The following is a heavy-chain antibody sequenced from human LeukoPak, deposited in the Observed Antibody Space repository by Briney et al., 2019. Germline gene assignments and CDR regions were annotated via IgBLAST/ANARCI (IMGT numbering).Heavy chain of an antibody. CDR3: ARDPIRGKDAFDI. Sequence: SETLSLTCTVSGGSIRSTSNYWAWIRQAPGRGPEWIGIINYTGSTYYNPSLGSRVTMSVDTSESQFSLKLDSVTAADTAVYFCARDPIRGKDAFDIWGQGTQVTVSS. V-gene: IGHV4-39*07. D-gene: IGHD3-10*01. J-gene: IGHJ3*02. CDR2: INYTGST. CDR1: GGSIRSTSNY.